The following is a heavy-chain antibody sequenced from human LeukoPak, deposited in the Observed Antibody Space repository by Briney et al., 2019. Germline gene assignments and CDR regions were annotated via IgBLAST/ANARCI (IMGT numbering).Heavy chain of an antibody. D-gene: IGHD4-23*01. J-gene: IGHJ4*02. CDR1: GFSFSSYF. CDR3: AREAGGNYHVFDS. Sequence: GGSLRLSCEASGFSFSSYFMSWIRQAPGKGLEWVSYITNSGRSTNYADAVKGRFTISRDNAKKSVYLEMTDLRAGDTAVYYCAREAGGNYHVFDSWGQGTLVTVSS. V-gene: IGHV3-11*04. CDR2: ITNSGRST.